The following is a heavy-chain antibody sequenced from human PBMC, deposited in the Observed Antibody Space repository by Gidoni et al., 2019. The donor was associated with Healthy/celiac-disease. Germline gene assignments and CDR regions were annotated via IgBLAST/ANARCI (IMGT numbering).Heavy chain of an antibody. CDR1: GGSISSSSYY. CDR3: ARLPYYYYYMDV. CDR2: IYYSGST. J-gene: IGHJ6*03. V-gene: IGHV4-39*01. Sequence: QLQLQESGPGLVKPSEPLSLTCTVSGGSISSSSYYWGWIRQPPGKGLEWIGSIYYSGSTYYNPSLKSRVTISVDTSKNQFSLKLSSVTAADTAVYYCARLPYYYYYMDVWGKGTTVTVSS.